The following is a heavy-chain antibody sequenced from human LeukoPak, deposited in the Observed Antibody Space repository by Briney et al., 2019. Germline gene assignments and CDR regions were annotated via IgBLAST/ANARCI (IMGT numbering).Heavy chain of an antibody. CDR3: VKSAGKDGYRDVFDI. CDR1: GITFSNSA. CDR2: ITKSGDQT. V-gene: IGHV3-23*01. D-gene: IGHD5-24*01. J-gene: IGHJ3*02. Sequence: PGGSLRLSCVPSGITFSNSALSWVRQAPGKGLEWVSTITKSGDQTHYADSVRGLFTISRDIFKNTLYLLMNSLRAEDTAVYHCVKSAGKDGYRDVFDIWGQGTVVTVSS.